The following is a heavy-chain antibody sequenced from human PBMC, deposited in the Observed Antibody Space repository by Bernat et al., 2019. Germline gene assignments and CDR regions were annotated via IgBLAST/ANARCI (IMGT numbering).Heavy chain of an antibody. CDR1: GGSISSSNW. Sequence: QVQLQESGPVLVKPSGTLSLTCAVSGGSISSSNWWSWVRQPPGKGLEWIGEIYHSGSTNYNPSLKSRVTISVDKTKNQFSLKLSSVTAADTAVYYCARRYSGYDSGPHFDYWGQGTLVTVSS. J-gene: IGHJ4*02. CDR2: IYHSGST. V-gene: IGHV4-4*02. CDR3: ARRYSGYDSGPHFDY. D-gene: IGHD5-12*01.